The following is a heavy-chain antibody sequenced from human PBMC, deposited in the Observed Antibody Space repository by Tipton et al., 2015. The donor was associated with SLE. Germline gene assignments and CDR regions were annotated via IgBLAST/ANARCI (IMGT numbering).Heavy chain of an antibody. CDR1: GGSVSSYY. D-gene: IGHD1-26*01. CDR2: FHYSGGT. J-gene: IGHJ4*02. Sequence: TLSLTCTVSGGSVSSYYWSWIRQPPGKGLEWIGNFHYSGGTKYNPSLKSRVTISVDTSKNQFSLKLSSVTAADTAVYYCARHKVGARGFDYWGQGTLVTVSS. CDR3: ARHKVGARGFDY. V-gene: IGHV4-59*08.